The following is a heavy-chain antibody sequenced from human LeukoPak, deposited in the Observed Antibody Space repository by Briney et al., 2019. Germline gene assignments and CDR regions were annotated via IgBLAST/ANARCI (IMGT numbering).Heavy chain of an antibody. CDR3: ARETGYHFGRRTGWFAP. CDR2: IDPSGGAT. D-gene: IGHD1-14*01. V-gene: IGHV1-46*01. CDR1: GYTFIDFS. J-gene: IGHJ5*02. Sequence: ASVKVSCKASGYTFIDFSIHWVRHAPGQGREWMGMIDPSGGATTYAQKFQRRVTMKRDMSTSAVYMPLSSLRSEDTAVYYCARETGYHFGRRTGWFAPWGQGNLVTVSS.